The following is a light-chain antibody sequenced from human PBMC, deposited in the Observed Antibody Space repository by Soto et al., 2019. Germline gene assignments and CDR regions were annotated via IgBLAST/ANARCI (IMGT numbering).Light chain of an antibody. CDR1: QPVNSGY. CDR2: GVS. J-gene: IGKJ1*01. CDR3: QVYGSSPKT. V-gene: IGKV3-20*01. Sequence: IVLTQSPGTLSLSPGEAATLSCRASQPVNSGYLAWYQQKPGQAPRLLMYGVSTRDTGIPDRFSGSGAGTDFTLTISRLEPGDFAVYYCQVYGSSPKTFGQGTKVEFK.